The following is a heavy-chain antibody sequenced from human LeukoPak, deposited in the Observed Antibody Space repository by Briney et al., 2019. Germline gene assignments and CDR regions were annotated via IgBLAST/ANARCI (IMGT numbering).Heavy chain of an antibody. V-gene: IGHV1-69*13. Sequence: ASVKVSCKASGGTFSSYAISWVRQAPGQGLEWMGGIIPIFGTANYAQKFQGRVTITADESTSTAYMELSSLRSEDTAVYYCARDIVVVPAILGLGGMDVWGQGTTVTVSS. CDR1: GGTFSSYA. D-gene: IGHD2-2*01. J-gene: IGHJ6*02. CDR3: ARDIVVVPAILGLGGMDV. CDR2: IIPIFGTA.